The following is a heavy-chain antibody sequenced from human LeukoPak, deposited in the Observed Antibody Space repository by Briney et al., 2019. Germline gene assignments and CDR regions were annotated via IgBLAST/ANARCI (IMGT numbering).Heavy chain of an antibody. D-gene: IGHD6-13*01. V-gene: IGHV4-34*01. CDR3: ARRGSWYSIDY. CDR2: INHSGST. J-gene: IGHJ4*02. CDR1: GGSFSGYY. Sequence: SETLSLTCAVYGGSFSGYYWSWLRQPPGKGLEWIGEINHSGSTNYNPSLKSRVTISVDTSKNQFSLKLSSVTAADTAVYYCARRGSWYSIDYWGQGTLVTVSS.